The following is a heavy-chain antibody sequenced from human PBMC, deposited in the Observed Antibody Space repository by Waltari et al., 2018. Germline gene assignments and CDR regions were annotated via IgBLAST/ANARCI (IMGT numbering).Heavy chain of an antibody. CDR2: IYYSGST. CDR3: ARSGYYDSSGYYWWFDP. V-gene: IGHV4-39*01. CDR1: GGSISSSNYY. J-gene: IGHJ5*02. Sequence: QLQLQESGPGLVKPSETLSLTCTVSGGSISSSNYYWGWIRQPPGKGLDWIGSIYYSGSTYYNPSLKSRVTISVDTSKNQFYLKLNSVTAADTAVHYCARSGYYDSSGYYWWFDPWGQGTLVTVSS. D-gene: IGHD3-22*01.